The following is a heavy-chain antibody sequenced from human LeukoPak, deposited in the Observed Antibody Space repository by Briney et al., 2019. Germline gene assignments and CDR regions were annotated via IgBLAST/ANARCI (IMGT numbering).Heavy chain of an antibody. CDR2: ISYDGSNK. J-gene: IGHJ4*02. Sequence: GRSLRLSCAASGFTFSSYAMHWGRQAPGKGLEWVAVISYDGSNKYYADSVKGRFTISRDNSKNTLYLQMNSLRAEDTAVYYCARDRGYSGYDLIDYWGQGTLVTVSS. CDR3: ARDRGYSGYDLIDY. D-gene: IGHD5-12*01. V-gene: IGHV3-30-3*01. CDR1: GFTFSSYA.